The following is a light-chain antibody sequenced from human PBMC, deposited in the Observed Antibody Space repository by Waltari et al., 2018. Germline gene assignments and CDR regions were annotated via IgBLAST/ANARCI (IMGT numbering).Light chain of an antibody. Sequence: DIQLTQSPSFLSASVGDRVTVTCRASQGIYSYLGWYQQKAGKAPKLLIYAASTLQSGVPSRFRGSGSGTEFTLTISSLQPEDFATYYCQQFDSYPLTFGGGTKVEIK. CDR3: QQFDSYPLT. CDR2: AAS. V-gene: IGKV1-9*01. J-gene: IGKJ4*01. CDR1: QGIYSY.